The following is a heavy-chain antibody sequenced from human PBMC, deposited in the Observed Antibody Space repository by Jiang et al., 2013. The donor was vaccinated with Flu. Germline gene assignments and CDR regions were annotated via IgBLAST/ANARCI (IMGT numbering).Heavy chain of an antibody. CDR1: GFTFSNFGFG. J-gene: IGHJ4*02. CDR2: MWSDGKK. CDR3: ARDRSGMAMPGRLSFDY. D-gene: IGHD3-10*01. Sequence: VQLVESGGGVVQPGRSLRLSCAVSGFTFSNFGFGIHWVRQAPGRGLEWVGVMWSDGKKYYAVSVRGRFDISGDNSKKTLYLQMNSLRVDDTAVYYCARDRSGMAMPGRLSFDYWGQGTRVTVSS. V-gene: IGHV3-33*01.